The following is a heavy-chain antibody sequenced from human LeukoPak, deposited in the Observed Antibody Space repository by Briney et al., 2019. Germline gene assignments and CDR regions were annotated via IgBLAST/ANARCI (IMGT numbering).Heavy chain of an antibody. CDR1: GFTFSRYG. CDR3: AHDRRDYDNSGWYHFDY. Sequence: GGSLRLSCAASGFTFSRYGMNWVRQAPGKGLEWVSTIGSSGGRTYYADSVKGRFTISRDTSKNTVYLQMNNLRAEDTAVYFFAHDRRDYDNSGWYHFDYWGQGTLVTVSS. V-gene: IGHV3-23*01. CDR2: IGSSGGRT. D-gene: IGHD6-19*01. J-gene: IGHJ4*02.